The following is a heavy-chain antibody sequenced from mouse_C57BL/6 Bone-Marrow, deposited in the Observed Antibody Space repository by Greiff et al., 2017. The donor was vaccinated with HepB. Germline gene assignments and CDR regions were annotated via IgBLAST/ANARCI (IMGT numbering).Heavy chain of an antibody. CDR1: GYSFTDYN. Sequence: VHVKQSGPELVKPGASVKISCKASGYSFTDYNMNWVKQSNGKSLEWIGVINPNYGTTSYNQKFKGKATLTVDQSSSTAYMQLNSLTSEDSAVYYCAGEAGTWRFAYWGQGTLVTVSA. CDR2: INPNYGTT. CDR3: AGEAGTWRFAY. V-gene: IGHV1-39*01. J-gene: IGHJ3*01. D-gene: IGHD4-1*01.